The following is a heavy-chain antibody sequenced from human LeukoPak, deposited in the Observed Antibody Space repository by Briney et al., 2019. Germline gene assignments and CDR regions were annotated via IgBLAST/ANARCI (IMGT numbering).Heavy chain of an antibody. Sequence: LPGGSLRLSCAASGFTFSSYAMSWVRQAPGKGLEWVSAISGSGGSTYYADSVKGRFTISRDNSKNTLYLQMNSLRAEDTAVYYCAKFDSSGYYYEGSEQLGYWGQGTLVTVSS. D-gene: IGHD3-22*01. CDR1: GFTFSSYA. CDR2: ISGSGGST. J-gene: IGHJ4*02. V-gene: IGHV3-23*01. CDR3: AKFDSSGYYYEGSEQLGY.